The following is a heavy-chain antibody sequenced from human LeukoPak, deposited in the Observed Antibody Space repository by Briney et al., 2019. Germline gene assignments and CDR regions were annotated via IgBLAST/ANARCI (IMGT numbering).Heavy chain of an antibody. D-gene: IGHD3-22*01. CDR3: ARDLGYYDTDY. V-gene: IGHV4-4*07. J-gene: IGHJ4*02. CDR1: GGSISSYY. CDR2: IYTSGST. Sequence: SETLSLTCTVSGGSISSYYWSRIRQPAGKGLEWIGRIYTSGSTNYNPSLKSRVTISVDKSKNQFSLKLSSVTAADTAVYYCARDLGYYDTDYWGQGTLVTVSS.